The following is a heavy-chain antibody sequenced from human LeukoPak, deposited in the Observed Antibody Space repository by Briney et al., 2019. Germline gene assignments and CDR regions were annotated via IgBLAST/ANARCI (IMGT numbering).Heavy chain of an antibody. V-gene: IGHV3-23*01. CDR1: GFTFNSYA. Sequence: PGGSLRLSCAASGFTFNSYAMSWVRQAPGERPEWVSAIGGRGDNIYYADSVKGRFTVSRDNSKNTLYLQMNSLRAEDTAVYYCTKETPLAVAGSWGQGTLVTVSS. J-gene: IGHJ5*02. CDR3: TKETPLAVAGS. D-gene: IGHD6-19*01. CDR2: IGGRGDNI.